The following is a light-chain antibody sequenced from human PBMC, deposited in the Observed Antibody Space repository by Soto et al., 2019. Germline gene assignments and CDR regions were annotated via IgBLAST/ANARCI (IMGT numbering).Light chain of an antibody. V-gene: IGKV1-39*01. CDR1: QSLTNY. J-gene: IGKJ1*01. CDR3: LQSYSTPWT. CDR2: AAS. Sequence: DIQMTQSPSSLSASVGDRVTITCRASQSLTNYLNWYQQKPGKAPKLLIYAASSLQSGLPSRFSGSESGTDFTLSISSLQPEDFATYYCLQSYSTPWTFGQGTNVEIK.